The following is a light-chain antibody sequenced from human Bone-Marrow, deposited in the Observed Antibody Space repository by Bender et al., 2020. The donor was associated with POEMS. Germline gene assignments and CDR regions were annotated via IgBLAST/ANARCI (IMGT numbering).Light chain of an antibody. CDR2: NDS. V-gene: IGLV3-21*04. CDR1: NIGTKN. J-gene: IGLJ2*01. CDR3: QVWDSTTDHVL. Sequence: SYVLTQPGSVSVAPGKTATITCGGKNIGTKNVHWYQQKPGQAPILVISNDSDRPSGIPERFSGSNSGNTATLTISRVEAGDEADYYCQVWDSTTDHVLFGGGTKLTVL.